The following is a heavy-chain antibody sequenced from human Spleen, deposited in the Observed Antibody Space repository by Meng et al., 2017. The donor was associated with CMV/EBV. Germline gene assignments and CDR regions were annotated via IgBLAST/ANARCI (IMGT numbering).Heavy chain of an antibody. CDR3: AKGNIVTVPAATDY. Sequence: GGSLRLSCAASGFTFNSYAMSWVRQAPGKGLEWVSTISGSGGGTYYADSVKGRFTISRGNFKNTLYLQMNSLRAKDTAVYYCAKGNIVTVPAATDYWGQGTLVTVSS. J-gene: IGHJ4*02. D-gene: IGHD2-2*01. CDR2: ISGSGGGT. CDR1: GFTFNSYA. V-gene: IGHV3-23*01.